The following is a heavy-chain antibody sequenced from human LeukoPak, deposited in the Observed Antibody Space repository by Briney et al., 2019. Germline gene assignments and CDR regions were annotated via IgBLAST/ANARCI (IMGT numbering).Heavy chain of an antibody. Sequence: PSETLSLTCTVSGGSISSYYWSWIRQPAGKGLEWIGYIYYSGSTYYNPSLKSRVTISVDTSKNQFSLKLSSVTAADTAVYYCARDKYSSSSGYYFDYWGQGTLVTVSS. CDR3: ARDKYSSSSGYYFDY. D-gene: IGHD6-6*01. J-gene: IGHJ4*02. CDR2: IYYSGST. V-gene: IGHV4-59*06. CDR1: GGSISSYY.